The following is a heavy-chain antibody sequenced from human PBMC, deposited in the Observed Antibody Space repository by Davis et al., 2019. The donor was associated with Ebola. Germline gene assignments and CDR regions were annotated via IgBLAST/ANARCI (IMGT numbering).Heavy chain of an antibody. CDR2: IKPDGTFR. D-gene: IGHD2-2*01. J-gene: IGHJ4*02. CDR1: GFSFDNSW. V-gene: IGHV3-7*03. CDR3: AKHRTPTAI. Sequence: GESLKISCVVSGFSFDNSWMTWVRQAPGKGLEWVADIKPDGTFRDYLAAVRGRFTISRDNAQNSLDLQMNTLRAEDTAVYFCAKHRTPTAIGGQGTLVTVSS.